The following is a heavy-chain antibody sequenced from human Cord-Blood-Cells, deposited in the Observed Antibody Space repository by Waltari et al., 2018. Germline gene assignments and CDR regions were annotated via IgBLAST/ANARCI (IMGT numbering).Heavy chain of an antibody. D-gene: IGHD1-26*01. J-gene: IGHJ4*02. V-gene: IGHV4-38-2*01. CDR2: IYHSGRT. CDR1: GYSISSGYY. CDR3: ASGQWELRVYDY. Sequence: QVQLQESGPGLVKPSETLSLTCAVSGYSISSGYYWGWIRQPPGKGLEWIGSIYHSGRTYYNPSLKSRVTISVDTSKNQFSLKLSSVTAADTAVYYCASGQWELRVYDYWGQGTLVTVSS.